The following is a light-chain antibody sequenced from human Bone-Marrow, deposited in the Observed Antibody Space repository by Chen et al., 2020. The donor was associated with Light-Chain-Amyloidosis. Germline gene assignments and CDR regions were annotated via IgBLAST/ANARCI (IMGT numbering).Light chain of an antibody. J-gene: IGKJ1*01. CDR2: EVS. Sequence: DILMTQTPLSLSVTPGQPASIFCKSSHSLLHSDGRTYLFWFLQKPGQPPQLLMYEVSTRFSGVPDKFTGSGSGTHFTLNISRVEAEDVGIYYCMQSIQLPRTFGQGTKVEIK. CDR1: HSLLHSDGRTY. V-gene: IGKV2D-29*01. CDR3: MQSIQLPRT.